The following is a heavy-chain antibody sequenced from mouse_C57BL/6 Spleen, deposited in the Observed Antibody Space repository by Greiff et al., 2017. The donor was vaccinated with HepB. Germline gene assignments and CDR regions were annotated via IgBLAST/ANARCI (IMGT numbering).Heavy chain of an antibody. D-gene: IGHD2-14*01. Sequence: VQLQQSGAELAKPGASVKLSCKASGYTFTSYWMHWVKQRPGQGLEWIGYINPSSGYTKYKQKFKDKATLTADKSSSTASMQLSSLTYEDSAVNYCARDREADYWGQGCTLTVSS. CDR1: GYTFTSYW. J-gene: IGHJ2*01. V-gene: IGHV1-7*01. CDR3: ARDREADY. CDR2: INPSSGYT.